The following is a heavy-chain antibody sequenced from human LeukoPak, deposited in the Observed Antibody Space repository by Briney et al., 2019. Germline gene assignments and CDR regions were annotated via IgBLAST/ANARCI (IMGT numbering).Heavy chain of an antibody. CDR3: TKGGFATSWYWIY. CDR2: IKPDGSEK. D-gene: IGHD2-2*01. V-gene: IGHV3-7*03. CDR1: GFTFSDNL. J-gene: IGHJ4*02. Sequence: GSLRLSCAASGFTFSDNLMTWVRQVPGKGLEWVATIKPDGSEKHYVDSVRGRFTISRVNAENSLYLQMNNLRVEDTAVYHCTKGGFATSWYWIYWGQGTLVTVSS.